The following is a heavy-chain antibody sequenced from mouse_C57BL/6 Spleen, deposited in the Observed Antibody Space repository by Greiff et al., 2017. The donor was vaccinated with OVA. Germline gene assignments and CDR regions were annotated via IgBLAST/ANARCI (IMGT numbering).Heavy chain of an antibody. CDR2: ISSGGDYI. CDR3: TRAWENWNYFDY. Sequence: EVQVVESGEGLVKPGGSLKLSCAASGFTFSSYAMSWVRQTPEKRLEWVAYISSGGDYIYYADTVKGRFTISRDNARNTLYLQMSSLKSEDTAMYYCTRAWENWNYFDYWGQGTTLTVSS. D-gene: IGHD4-1*01. J-gene: IGHJ2*01. CDR1: GFTFSSYA. V-gene: IGHV5-9-1*02.